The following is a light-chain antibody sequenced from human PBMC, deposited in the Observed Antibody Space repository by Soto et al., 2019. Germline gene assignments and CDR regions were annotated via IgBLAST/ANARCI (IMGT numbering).Light chain of an antibody. CDR2: AST. V-gene: IGKV1-39*01. J-gene: IGKJ1*01. Sequence: DIQMTQSPSSLSASVGDRITVTCRASQRIGTYVNWYQQKPGKAPKLLIYASTNLEDGVPSRFSGSGSGTDFSLSVSNLQLEDFATYYCQQSYSIPVWTFGQGTKVEIK. CDR3: QQSYSIPVWT. CDR1: QRIGTY.